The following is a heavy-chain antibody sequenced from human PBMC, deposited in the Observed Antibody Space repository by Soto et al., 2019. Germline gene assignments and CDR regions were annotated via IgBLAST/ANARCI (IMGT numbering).Heavy chain of an antibody. CDR2: IKSKSDGATT. CDR1: GSIFSNAW. CDR3: TTDTVDILNVFDY. D-gene: IGHD4-4*01. J-gene: IGHJ4*02. Sequence: GGSLRLSWAAGGSIFSNAWMSWVRQAGGKGMERVGRIKSKSDGATTDYAAAVKGRFTVSRDDSKNMLYMQINSLKSEEPALYYCTTDTVDILNVFDYLGKGALVT. V-gene: IGHV3-15*01.